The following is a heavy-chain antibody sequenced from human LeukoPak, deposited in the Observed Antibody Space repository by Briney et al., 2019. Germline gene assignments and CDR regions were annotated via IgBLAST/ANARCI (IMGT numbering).Heavy chain of an antibody. V-gene: IGHV4-34*01. J-gene: IGHJ6*03. CDR1: GGSFSGYY. D-gene: IGHD6-6*01. Sequence: SETLSLTCAVYGGSFSGYYWSWIRQPPGKGLEWIGEINHSGSTNYNPSLKSRVTISVDTSKNQFSLKLSSVTAADTAMYYCARPGYSSSSGYMDVWGKGTTVTVSS. CDR3: ARPGYSSSSGYMDV. CDR2: INHSGST.